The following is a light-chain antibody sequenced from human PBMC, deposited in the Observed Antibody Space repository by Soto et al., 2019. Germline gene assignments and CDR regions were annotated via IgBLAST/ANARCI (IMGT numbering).Light chain of an antibody. V-gene: IGLV1-40*01. CDR1: SSNIGAGYD. CDR2: GNS. J-gene: IGLJ2*01. CDR3: QSYDSSLSASEV. Sequence: VLTQPPSVSGAPGQRVTISCTGSSSNIGAGYDVHWYQQLPGTAPKLLIYGNSNRPSGVPDRFSGSKSGTSASLAITGLQAEDEADYYCQSYDSSLSASEVFGGGTKLTVL.